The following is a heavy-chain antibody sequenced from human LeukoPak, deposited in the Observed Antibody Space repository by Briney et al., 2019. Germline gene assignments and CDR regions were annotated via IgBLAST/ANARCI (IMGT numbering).Heavy chain of an antibody. CDR2: IIPMFGTT. J-gene: IGHJ6*03. CDR1: GGTFINYA. Sequence: SVKVSCKASGGTFINYAISWVRQAPGQGLEWMGRIIPMFGTTNYAQKFQGRVTITTDESTSTAYMEVSSLRIEDTAVYYCASVTVTTWAPDGHMDVWGKGTTVTVSS. V-gene: IGHV1-69*05. CDR3: ASVTVTTWAPDGHMDV. D-gene: IGHD4-11*01.